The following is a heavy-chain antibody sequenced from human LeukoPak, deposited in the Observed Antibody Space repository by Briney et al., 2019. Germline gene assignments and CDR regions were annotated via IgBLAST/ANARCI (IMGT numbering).Heavy chain of an antibody. V-gene: IGHV4-34*01. CDR2: INHSGST. CDR3: ARLRLGVVVAATQFDI. Sequence: SETLSLTCAVYGGSFSGYYWSWIRQPPGKGLEWIGEINHSGSTNYNPSLKSRVTISVDTSKNQFSLKLSSVTAADTAVYYCARLRLGVVVAATQFDIWGQGTMVTVSS. J-gene: IGHJ3*02. D-gene: IGHD2-15*01. CDR1: GGSFSGYY.